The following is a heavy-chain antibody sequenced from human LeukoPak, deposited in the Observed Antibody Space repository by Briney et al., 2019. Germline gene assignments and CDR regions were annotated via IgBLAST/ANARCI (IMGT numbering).Heavy chain of an antibody. J-gene: IGHJ4*02. CDR1: GGSINSASHY. V-gene: IGHV4-61*02. CDR2: LYFSGTT. D-gene: IGHD4-17*01. CDR3: ARETTAHGYFDY. Sequence: SQTLSLTCTVSGGSINSASHYWGWIRQPADKGLEWIGRLYFSGTTNYNPSLTSRVTISLDTSKNQFSLKLSSVTAADTAVYYCARETTAHGYFDYWGQGTLVTVSS.